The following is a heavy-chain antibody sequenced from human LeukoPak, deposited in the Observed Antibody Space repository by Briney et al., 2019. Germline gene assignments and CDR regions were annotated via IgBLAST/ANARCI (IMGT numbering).Heavy chain of an antibody. CDR3: ARVEGSTSPLDY. J-gene: IGHJ4*02. D-gene: IGHD1-1*01. Sequence: GASVKVSCKASGYTFTSYGISWVRQAPGQGVEGMGGISAYNGNTNYAQKLQGRVAMPTDTSTSTAYMELRSLRSDDTAVYYCARVEGSTSPLDYWGQGTLVTVSS. CDR1: GYTFTSYG. V-gene: IGHV1-18*01. CDR2: ISAYNGNT.